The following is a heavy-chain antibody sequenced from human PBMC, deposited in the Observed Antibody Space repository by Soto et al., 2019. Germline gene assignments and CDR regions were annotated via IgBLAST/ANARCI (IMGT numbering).Heavy chain of an antibody. CDR1: GFTFSSYA. CDR2: ISASDGST. CDR3: AKDPYSGYENFYYMDV. D-gene: IGHD5-12*01. V-gene: IGHV3-23*01. J-gene: IGHJ6*03. Sequence: PGGSLRLSCAASGFTFSSYAMSWVCQAPGKGLEWVSTISASDGSTYYPDSVKGRFTISRDNSKNTLYLQMNSLRAEGTAVYYCAKDPYSGYENFYYMDVWGKGTTVTVSS.